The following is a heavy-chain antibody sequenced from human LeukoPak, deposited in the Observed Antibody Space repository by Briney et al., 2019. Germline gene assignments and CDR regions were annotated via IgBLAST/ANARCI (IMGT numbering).Heavy chain of an antibody. CDR2: IYYSGST. V-gene: IGHV4-39*07. CDR3: ARVYSSPGGFGTDRDYFDY. CDR1: GGSISSSSYY. D-gene: IGHD3-10*01. J-gene: IGHJ4*02. Sequence: SETLSLTCTVSGGSISSSSYYWGWIRQPPGKGLEWIGSIYYSGSTYYNPSLKSRVTISVDTSKNQFSLKLSSVTAADTAVYYCARVYSSPGGFGTDRDYFDYWGQGTLVTVSS.